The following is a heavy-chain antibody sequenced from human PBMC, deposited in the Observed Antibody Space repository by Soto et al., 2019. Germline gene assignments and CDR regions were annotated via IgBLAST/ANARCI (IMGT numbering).Heavy chain of an antibody. V-gene: IGHV4-39*01. J-gene: IGHJ6*02. CDR3: ARRNYDFWSGYYMGYYYYGMDV. CDR1: GGSISSSSYY. CDR2: IYYSGST. D-gene: IGHD3-3*01. Sequence: SETLSLTCTVSGGSISSSSYYWGWIRQPPGKGLEWIGSIYYSGSTYYNPSLKSRVTISVDTSKNQFSLKLSSVTAADAAVYYCARRNYDFWSGYYMGYYYYGMDVWGQGTTVTVSS.